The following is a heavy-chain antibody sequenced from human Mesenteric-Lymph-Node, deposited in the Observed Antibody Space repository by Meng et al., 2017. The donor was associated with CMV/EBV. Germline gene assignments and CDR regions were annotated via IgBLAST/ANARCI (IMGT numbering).Heavy chain of an antibody. CDR2: ISWNSGSK. Sequence: GGSLRLSCAASGFTFDDYAMHWVRQAPGKGLEWVSGISWNSGSKGYADSVKGRFTISRDNAKNSLYLQMNSLRAEDTALYYCAGGSNWKYGFDYWGQGTLVTVSS. CDR3: AGGSNWKYGFDY. J-gene: IGHJ4*02. V-gene: IGHV3-9*01. D-gene: IGHD1-7*01. CDR1: GFTFDDYA.